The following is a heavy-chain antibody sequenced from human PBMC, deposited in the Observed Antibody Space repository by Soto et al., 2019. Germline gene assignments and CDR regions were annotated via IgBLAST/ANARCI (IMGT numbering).Heavy chain of an antibody. CDR3: ATDSSGWYGGLHLYYFDY. V-gene: IGHV4-39*01. J-gene: IGHJ4*02. D-gene: IGHD6-19*01. Sequence: PSETLSLTCTVSGGSISSSSYYWGWIRQPPGKGLEWIGSIYYSGSTYYNPSLKSRVTISVDTSKNQFSLKLSSVTAADTAVYYCATDSSGWYGGLHLYYFDYWGQGTLVTVSS. CDR1: GGSISSSSYY. CDR2: IYYSGST.